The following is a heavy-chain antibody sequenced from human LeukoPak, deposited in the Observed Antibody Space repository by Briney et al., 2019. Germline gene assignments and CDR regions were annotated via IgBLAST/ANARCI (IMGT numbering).Heavy chain of an antibody. D-gene: IGHD3-9*01. CDR2: IRYDGSNK. CDR1: GFTFSSYA. Sequence: SGGSLRLSCAASGFTFSSYAMHWVRQAPGKGLEWVAFIRYDGSNKYYADSVKGRFTISRDNSKNPLYLQMNSLRAEDTAVYYCAKPSRRYDILTGYGDYYYNYYMDVWGKGTTVTISS. V-gene: IGHV3-30*02. J-gene: IGHJ6*03. CDR3: AKPSRRYDILTGYGDYYYNYYMDV.